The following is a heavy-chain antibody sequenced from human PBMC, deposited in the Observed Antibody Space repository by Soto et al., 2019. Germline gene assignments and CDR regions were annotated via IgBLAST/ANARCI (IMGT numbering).Heavy chain of an antibody. CDR3: ARGLYDFWSGAYYYYYGMDV. D-gene: IGHD3-3*01. CDR1: GFTFSSYG. J-gene: IGHJ6*02. V-gene: IGHV3-33*01. CDR2: IWYDGSNK. Sequence: LRLSCAASGFTFSSYGMHWVRQAPGKGLEWVAVIWYDGSNKYYADSVKGRFTISRDNSKNTLYLQMNSLRAEDTAVYYCARGLYDFWSGAYYYYYGMDVWGQGTTVTVSS.